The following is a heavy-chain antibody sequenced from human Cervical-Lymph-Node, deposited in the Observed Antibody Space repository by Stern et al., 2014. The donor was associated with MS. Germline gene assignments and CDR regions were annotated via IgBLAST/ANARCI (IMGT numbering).Heavy chain of an antibody. D-gene: IGHD6-13*01. Sequence: QLQLQESGPGLVKPSETLSLTCTVSGGSISSSSYYWGWIRQPPGKGLEWIGSIYYSGSTYYNPSLTSRVTISVDTSKNQFSLKLSSVTAADTAVYYCARLGSSWSYYYYYGMDVWGQGTTVTVSS. CDR1: GGSISSSSYY. J-gene: IGHJ6*02. CDR3: ARLGSSWSYYYYYGMDV. V-gene: IGHV4-39*01. CDR2: IYYSGST.